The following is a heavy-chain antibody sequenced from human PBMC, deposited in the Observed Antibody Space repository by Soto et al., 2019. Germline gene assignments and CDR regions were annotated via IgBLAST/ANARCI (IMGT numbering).Heavy chain of an antibody. D-gene: IGHD3-16*01. J-gene: IGHJ4*02. CDR3: TRDRGGRGGY. V-gene: IGHV3-74*01. CDR2: TNEDGSTI. CDR1: GFTFSSYW. Sequence: EVQLVESGGGLVQPGGSLRLSCAASGFTFSSYWMHWVRQAPGKGLVWVSRTNEDGSTINYADSVKGRFTISRDNAKNTLYQKMNRLGGGDTAVYYCTRDRGGRGGYWGPGTLVTVSS.